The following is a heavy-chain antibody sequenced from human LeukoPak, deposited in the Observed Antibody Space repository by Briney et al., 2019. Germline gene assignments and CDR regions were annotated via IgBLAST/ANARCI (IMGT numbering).Heavy chain of an antibody. V-gene: IGHV3-53*01. D-gene: IGHD2-2*01. J-gene: IGHJ4*02. Sequence: GGSLRLSCATSGFTFSNAWMTWVRQAPGKGLEWVSVIYSGGSTYYADSVKGRFTISRDNSKNTLYLQMNSLRAEDTAVYYCARVPAAMGGVFDYWGQGTLVTVSS. CDR1: GFTFSNAW. CDR2: IYSGGST. CDR3: ARVPAAMGGVFDY.